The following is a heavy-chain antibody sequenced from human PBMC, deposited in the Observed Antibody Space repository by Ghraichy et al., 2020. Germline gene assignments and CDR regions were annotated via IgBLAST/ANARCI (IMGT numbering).Heavy chain of an antibody. Sequence: QTLSLTCTVSGGSISSYYWSWIRQPPGKGLEWIGYIYYSGSTNYNPSLKSRLTISVDTSKNQFSLKLSSVTAADTAVYYCARDMVVGATKYAFDIWGQGTMVTVSS. CDR2: IYYSGST. CDR3: ARDMVVGATKYAFDI. V-gene: IGHV4-59*01. J-gene: IGHJ3*02. D-gene: IGHD1-26*01. CDR1: GGSISSYY.